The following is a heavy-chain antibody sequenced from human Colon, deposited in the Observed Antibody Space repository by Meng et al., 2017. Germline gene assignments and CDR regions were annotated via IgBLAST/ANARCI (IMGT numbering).Heavy chain of an antibody. V-gene: IGHV4-61*03. D-gene: IGHD4-17*01. CDR1: GASVSSDSHY. CDR3: ARVNGDFDEAWFDP. Sequence: QVQLQVSGPGLVRPPETLSLTCTVSGASVSSDSHYWSWIRQSPGKGLEWIGYIYYTGNTNYNPSLASRVSMSLDTSKNHFSLHLTSVTAADTAIYYCARVNGDFDEAWFDPWGQGTLVTVSS. J-gene: IGHJ5*02. CDR2: IYYTGNT.